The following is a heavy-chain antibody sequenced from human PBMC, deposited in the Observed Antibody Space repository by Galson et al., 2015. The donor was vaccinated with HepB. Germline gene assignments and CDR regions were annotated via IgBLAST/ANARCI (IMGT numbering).Heavy chain of an antibody. Sequence: SLRLSCAASGFTFSGSAMHWVRQASGKGLEWVGRIRSKANSYATAYAASVRGRFTISRDDSKNTAYLQMNSLKTEDTAVYYCTSIDYTSDYYYGMDVWGQGTTVTVSS. CDR3: TSIDYTSDYYYGMDV. CDR1: GFTFSGSA. CDR2: IRSKANSYAT. V-gene: IGHV3-73*01. D-gene: IGHD2-2*02. J-gene: IGHJ6*02.